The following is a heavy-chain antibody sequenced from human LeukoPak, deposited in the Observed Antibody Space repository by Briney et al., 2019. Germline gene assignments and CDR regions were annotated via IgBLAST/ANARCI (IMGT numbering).Heavy chain of an antibody. CDR1: RGSVSSSDWY. CDR3: ARPYCSGGSCPTPYYFDY. Sequence: SETLSLTCTVSRGSVSSSDWYWTWIRQPPGKGPEWIGYVSYSGSTNYNPSLKSRVTMSIDTSKNQISLKLSSVTAADTAVYYCARPYCSGGSCPTPYYFDYWGQGTLVTVSS. V-gene: IGHV4-61*08. CDR2: VSYSGST. D-gene: IGHD2-15*01. J-gene: IGHJ4*02.